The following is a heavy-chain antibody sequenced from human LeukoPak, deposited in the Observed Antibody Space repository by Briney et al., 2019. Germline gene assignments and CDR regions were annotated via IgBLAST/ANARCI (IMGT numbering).Heavy chain of an antibody. CDR2: IHHSGST. CDR3: ARGRGPAAREDY. D-gene: IGHD6-6*01. CDR1: GGSFSGYF. V-gene: IGHV4-34*01. Sequence: KPSETLSLTSAVYGGSFSGYFWSWIRQPPGKGLEWIGEIHHSGSTNYNPSLKSRVTISEDTSKNQFSLKLSSVTAADTAMYYCARGRGPAAREDYWGQGTLVTVSS. J-gene: IGHJ4*02.